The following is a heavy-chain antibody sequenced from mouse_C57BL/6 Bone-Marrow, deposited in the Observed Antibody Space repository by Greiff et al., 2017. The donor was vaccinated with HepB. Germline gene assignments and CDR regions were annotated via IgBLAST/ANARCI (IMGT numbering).Heavy chain of an antibody. D-gene: IGHD2-5*01. CDR3: ARYSNYDFDY. CDR2: IYPRSGNT. J-gene: IGHJ2*01. Sequence: VKLMESGAELARPGASVKLSCKASGYTFTSYGISWVKQRTGQGLEWIGEIYPRSGNTYYNEKFKGKATLTADKSSSTAYMELRSLTSEDSAVYFCARYSNYDFDYWGQGTTLTVSS. CDR1: GYTFTSYG. V-gene: IGHV1-81*01.